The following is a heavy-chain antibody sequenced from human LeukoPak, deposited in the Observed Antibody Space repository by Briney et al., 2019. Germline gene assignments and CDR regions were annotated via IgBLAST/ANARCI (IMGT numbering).Heavy chain of an antibody. V-gene: IGHV1-46*02. CDR3: ARDLTYHDIWRAPAPRQFYFYYLDV. CDR2: INPSGGST. D-gene: IGHD3-3*01. Sequence: GASVKVSCKASGYTFNSYYVHWVRQAPGQGLEWVGMINPSGGSTTYAQKFQGRVTMTRDTSTSTAYMEMSGLGYEDTAVYYCARDLTYHDIWRAPAPRQFYFYYLDVWGKGTTVTVSS. J-gene: IGHJ6*03. CDR1: GYTFNSYY.